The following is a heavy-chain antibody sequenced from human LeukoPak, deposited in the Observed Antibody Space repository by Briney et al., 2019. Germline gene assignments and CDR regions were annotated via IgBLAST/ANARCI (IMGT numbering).Heavy chain of an antibody. CDR1: GFTFSSYG. J-gene: IGHJ3*02. V-gene: IGHV3-30*18. CDR2: ISYDGSNK. Sequence: GGSLRLSCAASGFTFSSYGMHWVRQAPGKGLEWVAVISYDGSNKYYADSVKGRFTISRDNSKNTLYLQMNSLRAEDTAVYYCANGTYGTWIQRHDAFDIWGQGTMVTVSS. CDR3: ANGTYGTWIQRHDAFDI. D-gene: IGHD5-18*01.